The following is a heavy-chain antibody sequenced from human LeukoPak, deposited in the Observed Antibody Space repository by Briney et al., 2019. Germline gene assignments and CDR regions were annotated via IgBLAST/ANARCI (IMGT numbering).Heavy chain of an antibody. Sequence: GGSLRLSCAVSGFTFSSYWMNWVRQAPGKGLEWVASIRQDGGEKSYVDSVKGRFTISRDNTKNSLYLQMSSLRAEDTAVYYCARDGTAAGPYFDLWGQGTLVTVSS. J-gene: IGHJ4*01. D-gene: IGHD6-13*01. CDR3: ARDGTAAGPYFDL. V-gene: IGHV3-7*01. CDR2: IRQDGGEK. CDR1: GFTFSSYW.